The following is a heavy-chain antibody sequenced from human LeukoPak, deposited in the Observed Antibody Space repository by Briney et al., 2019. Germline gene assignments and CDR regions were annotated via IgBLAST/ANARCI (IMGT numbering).Heavy chain of an antibody. V-gene: IGHV3-30*04. CDR2: ISYDGSSR. Sequence: GGSLRLSCAASAFTLSSYAMYWVRQAPGKGLEWVAVISYDGSSRYYADSVKGRFTISRDNSKNTLYLQMNSLRAEDTAVYHCARGPVVREAYFDYWGQGSLVTVSS. CDR1: AFTLSSYA. CDR3: ARGPVVREAYFDY. J-gene: IGHJ4*02. D-gene: IGHD3-10*01.